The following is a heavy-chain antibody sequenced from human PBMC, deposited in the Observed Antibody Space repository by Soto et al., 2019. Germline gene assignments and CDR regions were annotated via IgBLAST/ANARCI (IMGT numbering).Heavy chain of an antibody. Sequence: SETLSLTCAVYGGSFSGYYWSWIRQPPGKGLEWIGEINHSGSTNYNPSLKSRVTISVDTSKNQFSLKLSSVTAADTAVYYCALAPPVSSYYYCGTDVWGQGTTVTVSS. V-gene: IGHV4-34*01. CDR1: GGSFSGYY. CDR3: ALAPPVSSYYYCGTDV. J-gene: IGHJ6*02. CDR2: INHSGST. D-gene: IGHD2-8*01.